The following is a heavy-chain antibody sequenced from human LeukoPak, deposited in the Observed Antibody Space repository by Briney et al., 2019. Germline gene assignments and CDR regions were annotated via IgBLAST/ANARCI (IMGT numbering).Heavy chain of an antibody. CDR2: IYYSGST. J-gene: IGHJ4*02. Sequence: PSETLSLTCTVSGGSVSSGSYYWSWIRQPPGKGLEWIGYIYYSGSTNYNPSLKSRVTISVDKSKNQFSLKLSSVTAADTAVYYCARRGYYYDSSGYDYWGQGTLVTVSS. CDR3: ARRGYYYDSSGYDY. D-gene: IGHD3-22*01. V-gene: IGHV4-61*01. CDR1: GGSVSSGSYY.